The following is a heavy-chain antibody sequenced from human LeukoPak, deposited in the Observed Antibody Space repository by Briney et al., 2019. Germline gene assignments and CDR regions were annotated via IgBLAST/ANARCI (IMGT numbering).Heavy chain of an antibody. J-gene: IGHJ4*02. CDR2: IYYSGST. D-gene: IGHD3-16*02. V-gene: IGHV4-30-4*01. CDR3: ARDYYISGSYRPFDY. CDR1: GGSMSSDDYY. Sequence: SETLSLTCTVSGGSMSSDDYYWSWIRQPPGKGLEWIGYIYYSGSTSYNPSLKSRVSISVDTSKNQFSLELTSVTAADTAVYYCARDYYISGSYRPFDYWGQGTLVTVSS.